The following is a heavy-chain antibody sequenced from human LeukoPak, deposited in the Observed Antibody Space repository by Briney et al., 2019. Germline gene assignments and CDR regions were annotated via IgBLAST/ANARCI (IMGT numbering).Heavy chain of an antibody. CDR2: INPNSGGT. D-gene: IGHD2-2*01. V-gene: IGHV1-2*02. CDR3: ARGLRGSPAFDY. Sequence: ASVKVSCKASGYTLTGYYMHWVRQAPGQGLEWMGWINPNSGGTNYAQKFQGRVTMTRDTSISTAHMELSRLRSDDTAVYYCARGLRGSPAFDYWGQGTLVTVSS. J-gene: IGHJ4*02. CDR1: GYTLTGYY.